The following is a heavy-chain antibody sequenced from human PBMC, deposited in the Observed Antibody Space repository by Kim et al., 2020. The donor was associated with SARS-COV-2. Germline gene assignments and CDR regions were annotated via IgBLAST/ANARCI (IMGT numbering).Heavy chain of an antibody. CDR1: GFTFSSYS. Sequence: GGSLRLSCAASGFTFSSYSMNWVRQAPGKGLEWVSSISSSSSYIYYADSVKGRFTISRDNAKNSLYLQMNSLRAEDTAVYYCARDSEGSGPSYYYYGMDVWGQGTTVTVSS. V-gene: IGHV3-21*01. J-gene: IGHJ6*02. D-gene: IGHD3-10*01. CDR2: ISSSSSYI. CDR3: ARDSEGSGPSYYYYGMDV.